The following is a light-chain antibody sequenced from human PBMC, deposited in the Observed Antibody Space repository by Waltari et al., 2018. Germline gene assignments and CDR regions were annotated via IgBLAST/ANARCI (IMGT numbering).Light chain of an antibody. CDR1: QDLTNY. CDR2: DAS. Sequence: IQLTQSPSSLSASVGDRVTITCRASQDLTNYLNWYQQKPGKAPKLLIHDASKLESGVPSRVSGSQSGTYFTLTITSLQPEDIATYYCQRYDNLPMFAFGPGTKVDIK. J-gene: IGKJ3*01. CDR3: QRYDNLPMFA. V-gene: IGKV1-33*01.